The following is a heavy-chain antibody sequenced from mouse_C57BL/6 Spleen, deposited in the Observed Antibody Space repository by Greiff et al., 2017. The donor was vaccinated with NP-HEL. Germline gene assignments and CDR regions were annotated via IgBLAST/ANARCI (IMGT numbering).Heavy chain of an antibody. CDR3: ARRKYDGYFFDY. D-gene: IGHD2-3*01. J-gene: IGHJ2*01. CDR1: GYTFTRYW. V-gene: IGHV1-69*01. CDR2: IDPSDSYT. Sequence: QVQLKQPGAELVMPGASVKLSCKASGYTFTRYWMHWVKQRPGQGLEWIGEIDPSDSYTNYNQKFKGKSTLTVDKSSSTAYMQLSSLTSEDSAVYYCARRKYDGYFFDYWGQGTTLTVSS.